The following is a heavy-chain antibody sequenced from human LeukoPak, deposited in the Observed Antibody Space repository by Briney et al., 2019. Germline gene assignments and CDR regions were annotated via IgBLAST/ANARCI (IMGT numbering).Heavy chain of an antibody. V-gene: IGHV3-48*01. Sequence: GGSLRLSCAASGFTFSSYGMNWVRQAPGKGLEWVSYISSSDTIYYADSVKGRFTISRNNAKNTLYLQMNSLRAEDTAVYYCARDLDPSSSTSFDYWGQGTLVTVSS. CDR1: GFTFSSYG. CDR3: ARDLDPSSSTSFDY. D-gene: IGHD2-2*01. CDR2: ISSSDTI. J-gene: IGHJ4*02.